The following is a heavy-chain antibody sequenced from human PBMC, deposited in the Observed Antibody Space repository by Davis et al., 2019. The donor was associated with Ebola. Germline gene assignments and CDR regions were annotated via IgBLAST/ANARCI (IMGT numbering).Heavy chain of an antibody. CDR3: ARGIVVVVAATRGSWFDP. D-gene: IGHD2-15*01. CDR1: GFTFSSYS. Sequence: GGSLRLSCAASGFTFSSYSVNWVRQAPGKGLEWVSSISSSSSYIYYADSVKGRFTISRDNAKNSLYLQMNSLRAEDTAVYYCARGIVVVVAATRGSWFDPWGQGTLVTVSS. V-gene: IGHV3-21*01. J-gene: IGHJ5*02. CDR2: ISSSSSYI.